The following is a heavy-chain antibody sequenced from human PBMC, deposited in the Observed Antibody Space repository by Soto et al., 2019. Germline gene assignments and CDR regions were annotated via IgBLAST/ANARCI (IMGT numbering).Heavy chain of an antibody. J-gene: IGHJ5*02. CDR1: GYTLTSYG. CDR2: ISAYNGNT. V-gene: IGHV1-18*01. D-gene: IGHD1-7*01. Sequence: ASVKVSCKASGYTLTSYGISWVRQAPGQGLEWMGWISAYNGNTNYAQKLQGRVTMTTDTSTSTAYMELRSLRSDDTAVYYCARDRVGLNYNWNYELLIYWFDPWGQGTLVTVSS. CDR3: ARDRVGLNYNWNYELLIYWFDP.